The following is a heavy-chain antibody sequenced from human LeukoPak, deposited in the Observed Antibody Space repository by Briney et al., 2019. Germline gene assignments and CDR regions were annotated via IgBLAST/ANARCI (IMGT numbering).Heavy chain of an antibody. D-gene: IGHD4-23*01. J-gene: IGHJ5*02. CDR1: GFTFSSYA. CDR3: AKVPATVVNRNNWFDP. V-gene: IGHV3-23*01. Sequence: GGSLRLSCAASGFTFSSYAMSWVRQAPGKGLEWVSVISGNGGSTYYADSVKGRFTISRDNSTNTLYLQMNSLRAEDTAVYYCAKVPATVVNRNNWFDPWGQRTLVTVSP. CDR2: ISGNGGST.